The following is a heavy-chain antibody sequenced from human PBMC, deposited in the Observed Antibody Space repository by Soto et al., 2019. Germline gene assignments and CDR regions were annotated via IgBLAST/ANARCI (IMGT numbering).Heavy chain of an antibody. D-gene: IGHD3-16*02. CDR1: GCSFTSYW. Sequence: GESLKISCKGSGCSFTSYWIGWVRQMPGKGLEWMGIIYPGDSDTRYSPSFQGQVTISADKSIGTAYLQWSSLKASDTAMYYCARGEYDYVWGSYRYDSIRGMDVWGQGTTVTVSS. CDR3: ARGEYDYVWGSYRYDSIRGMDV. V-gene: IGHV5-51*01. J-gene: IGHJ6*02. CDR2: IYPGDSDT.